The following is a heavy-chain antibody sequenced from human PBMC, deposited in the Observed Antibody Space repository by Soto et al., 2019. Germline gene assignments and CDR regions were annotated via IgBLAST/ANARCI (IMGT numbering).Heavy chain of an antibody. CDR2: ISAYNGNT. Sequence: ASVKVSCKASGYTFSSYGISWVRQAPGQGLEWMGWISAYNGNTNYAQKFQGRVTMTTDTSTSTAYMELRSLRSDDTAVYYCARYASGWGSNWFDPWGQGTLITVS. CDR3: ARYASGWGSNWFDP. J-gene: IGHJ5*02. V-gene: IGHV1-18*01. D-gene: IGHD6-19*01. CDR1: GYTFSSYG.